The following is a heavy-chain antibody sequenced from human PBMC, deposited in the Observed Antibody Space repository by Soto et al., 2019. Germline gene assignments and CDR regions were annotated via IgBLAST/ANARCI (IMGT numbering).Heavy chain of an antibody. D-gene: IGHD6-13*01. V-gene: IGHV3-49*04. CDR1: GFSFGDYA. J-gene: IGHJ6*02. CDR3: TSSKQLDYYYYGMDV. Sequence: GSLRLSCTASGFSFGDYAMSWVRQAPGKGLEWVGFIRSKAYGGTTEYAASVKGRFTISRDDSKSIADLQMNSLKTEDTAVYYCTSSKQLDYYYYGMDVWGQGTTVTVSS. CDR2: IRSKAYGGTT.